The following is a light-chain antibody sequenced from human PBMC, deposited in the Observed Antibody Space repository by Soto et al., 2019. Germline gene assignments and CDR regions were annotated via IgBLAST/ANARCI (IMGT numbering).Light chain of an antibody. CDR3: QQYNNWPPWT. J-gene: IGKJ1*01. V-gene: IGKV3-15*01. CDR1: QSVSSN. Sequence: EIVMTQSPATLSVSPGERATLSCRASQSVSSNLAWYQQKPGQAPRLLIYGASTRATGVPARFSGSGSGTEFTLTISSLQSADFVVYYCQQYNNWPPWTFGQGTKVEI. CDR2: GAS.